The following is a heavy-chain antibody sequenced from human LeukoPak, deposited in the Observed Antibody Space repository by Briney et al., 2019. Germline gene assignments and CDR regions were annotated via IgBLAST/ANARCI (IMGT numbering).Heavy chain of an antibody. CDR2: IYYSGST. CDR3: ARDQGYDSSGYYYENAFDI. J-gene: IGHJ3*02. D-gene: IGHD3-22*01. V-gene: IGHV4-39*07. Sequence: PSETLSLTCTVSGGSISSSSYYWGWIRQPPGKGLEWIGSIYYSGSTYYNPSLKSRVTISVDTSKNQFSLKLSSVTAADTAVYYCARDQGYDSSGYYYENAFDIWGQGTMVTVSS. CDR1: GGSISSSSYY.